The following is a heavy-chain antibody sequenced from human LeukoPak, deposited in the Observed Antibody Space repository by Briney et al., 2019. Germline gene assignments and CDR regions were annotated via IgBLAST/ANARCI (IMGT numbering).Heavy chain of an antibody. CDR2: ISSSSSYI. J-gene: IGHJ4*02. V-gene: IGHV3-21*06. D-gene: IGHD2-15*01. Sequence: GGSLRLSCSASEFTFSIYSMNWVRQSPGKGLEWVSSISSSSSYIYYADSVKGRFTISRDNAKSRLYLQMNSLRAEDTAVYYCARGLGAYCSGGSCTFDNWGQGTLVTVSS. CDR1: EFTFSIYS. CDR3: ARGLGAYCSGGSCTFDN.